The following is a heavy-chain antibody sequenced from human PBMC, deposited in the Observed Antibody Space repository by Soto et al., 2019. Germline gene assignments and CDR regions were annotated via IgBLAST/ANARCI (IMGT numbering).Heavy chain of an antibody. CDR1: GGSIISYY. CDR2: IYYSGST. CDR3: ARGANFEGFDY. J-gene: IGHJ4*02. V-gene: IGHV4-59*01. Sequence: SETLSLTCTFSGGSIISYYWSWIRQPPGKGLEWIGYIYYSGSTNYNPSLKSRVTISVDTSKNQFSLKLSSVTAADTAVYYCARGANFEGFDYWGQGTLVTVSS.